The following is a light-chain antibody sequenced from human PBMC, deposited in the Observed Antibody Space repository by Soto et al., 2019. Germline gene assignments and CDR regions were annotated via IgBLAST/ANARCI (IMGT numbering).Light chain of an antibody. CDR1: SGHSNYA. J-gene: IGLJ7*01. CDR3: QTSGTGSASVV. CDR2: VNSGGSH. V-gene: IGLV4-69*01. Sequence: QPVLTQSPSASASLGDSVKLTCTLSSGHSNYAIAWPQQQPEPGPRYLMKVNSGGSHLKGDGIPYPFSGSSSGAERYLFISSLQSEDEADYYCQTSGTGSASVVFGGGTQLTVL.